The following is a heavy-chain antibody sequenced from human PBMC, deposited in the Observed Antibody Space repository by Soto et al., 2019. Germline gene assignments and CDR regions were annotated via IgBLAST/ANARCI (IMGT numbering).Heavy chain of an antibody. Sequence: QVQLQESAPGLVKPSETLSLTCTVSGGSISSYCWSWIRQPPGKGMEWIGYIYYNGSTNYNPSLKSRVTISVDTSKNQFSLKLSSVTAADTAVYYCARDRPARASGYPLSPPYYYYVMDLWGQGTTVTVSS. D-gene: IGHD5-12*01. CDR2: IYYNGST. J-gene: IGHJ6*02. V-gene: IGHV4-59*01. CDR3: ARDRPARASGYPLSPPYYYYVMDL. CDR1: GGSISSYC.